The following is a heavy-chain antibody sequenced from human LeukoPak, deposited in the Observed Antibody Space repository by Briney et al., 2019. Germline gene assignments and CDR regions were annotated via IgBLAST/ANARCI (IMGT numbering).Heavy chain of an antibody. CDR3: ARGGPLRYFDWSRSYYLDY. V-gene: IGHV4-34*01. J-gene: IGHJ4*02. Sequence: SETLSPTCAVYGGSFSGYYWSWIRQPPGKGLEWIGEINHSGSTNYNPSLKSRVTISVDTPKNQFSLKLSSVTAADTAVYYCARGGPLRYFDWSRSYYLDYWGQGTLVTVSS. CDR1: GGSFSGYY. CDR2: INHSGST. D-gene: IGHD3-9*01.